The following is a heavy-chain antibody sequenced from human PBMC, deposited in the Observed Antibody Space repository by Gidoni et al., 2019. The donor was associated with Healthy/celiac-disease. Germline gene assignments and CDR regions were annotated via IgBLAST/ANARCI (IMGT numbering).Heavy chain of an antibody. J-gene: IGHJ2*01. V-gene: IGHV4-39*01. Sequence: QLQLQESGPGLVKPSETLSLTCTVSGGSISSSSYYWGWIRQPPGKGLEWIGSIYYSGSTYSNPSLKSRVTISVDTSKNQFSLKLSSVTAADTAVYYCASLFGVVIIHYWYFDLWGRGTLVTVSS. D-gene: IGHD3-3*01. CDR1: GGSISSSSYY. CDR3: ASLFGVVIIHYWYFDL. CDR2: IYYSGST.